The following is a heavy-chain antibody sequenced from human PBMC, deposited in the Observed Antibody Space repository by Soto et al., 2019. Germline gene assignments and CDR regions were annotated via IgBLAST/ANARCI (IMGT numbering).Heavy chain of an antibody. D-gene: IGHD3-9*01. J-gene: IGHJ5*02. CDR3: ARGVLRYFDWSRGDWFDP. CDR1: GGSFSGYY. V-gene: IGHV4-34*01. CDR2: INHSGST. Sequence: SETLSLTCAVYGGSFSGYYWSWIRQPPGKGLEWIGEINHSGSTNYNPSLKSRVTISVDTSKNQFSLKLSSVTAADTAVYYCARGVLRYFDWSRGDWFDPWGQGTLVTVSS.